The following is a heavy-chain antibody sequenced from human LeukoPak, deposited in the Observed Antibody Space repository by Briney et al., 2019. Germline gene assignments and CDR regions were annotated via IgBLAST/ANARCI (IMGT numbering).Heavy chain of an antibody. CDR3: ARLVVVPAAGDHYYYGMDV. CDR2: IDPSDSYT. D-gene: IGHD2-2*01. J-gene: IGHJ6*04. CDR1: GYSFTSYW. V-gene: IGHV5-10-1*01. Sequence: GESLKISCKGSGYSFTSYWISWVRQMPGKGLEWMGRIDPSDSYTNYSPSFQGHVTISADKSISTAYLQWSSLKASDTAMYYCARLVVVPAAGDHYYYGMDVWGKGTTVTVSS.